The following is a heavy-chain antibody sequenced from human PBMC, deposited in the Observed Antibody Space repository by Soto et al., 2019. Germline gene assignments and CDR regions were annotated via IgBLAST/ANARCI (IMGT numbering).Heavy chain of an antibody. CDR1: GGSISSYY. CDR2: IYYSGST. CDR3: AGSDGRY. V-gene: IGHV4-59*01. Sequence: QVQLQESGPGLVKPSETLSLTCTVSGGSISSYYWSWIRQPPGKGLEWIGYIYYSGSTNYNPSLNSRLXISVDTSKNQFSLKLSSVTAADTAVYYCAGSDGRYWGQGTLVTVSS. J-gene: IGHJ4*02.